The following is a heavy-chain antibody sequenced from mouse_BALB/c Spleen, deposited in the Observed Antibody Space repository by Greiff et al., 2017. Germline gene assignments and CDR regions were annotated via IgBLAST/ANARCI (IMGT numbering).Heavy chain of an antibody. V-gene: IGHV1-4*01. CDR2: INPSSGYT. J-gene: IGHJ1*01. CDR3: ARTLYGNYPDWYFDV. CDR1: GYTFTSYT. Sequence: QVQLKQSGAELVRPGASVKMSCKASGYTFTSYTMHWVNQRPGQGLEWIGYINPSSGYTNYNQKFKDKATLTADRSSSTAYMKLSSLTSEDSAVYYCARTLYGNYPDWYFDVWGAGTTVTVSS. D-gene: IGHD2-1*01.